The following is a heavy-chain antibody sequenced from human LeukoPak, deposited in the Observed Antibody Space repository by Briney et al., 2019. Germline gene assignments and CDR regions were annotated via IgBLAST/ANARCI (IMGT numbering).Heavy chain of an antibody. CDR3: ASLYYYGSGSTDNWFDP. Sequence: ASVKVSCKASGGTFSSYAISWVRQAPGQGLEWMGRIIPILGIANYAQKFQGRVTITADKSTSTAYMELSSLRSEDTAVYYCASLYYYGSGSTDNWFDPWGQGTLVTVSS. J-gene: IGHJ5*02. V-gene: IGHV1-69*04. D-gene: IGHD3-10*01. CDR1: GGTFSSYA. CDR2: IIPILGIA.